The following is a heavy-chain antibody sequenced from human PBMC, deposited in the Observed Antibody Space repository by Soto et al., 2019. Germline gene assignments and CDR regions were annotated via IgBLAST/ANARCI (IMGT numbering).Heavy chain of an antibody. CDR3: ATHPMATITCEYGMDV. V-gene: IGHV1-69*05. CDR2: IIPIFGTA. J-gene: IGHJ6*02. CDR1: GGTFSSYA. Sequence: QVQLVQSGAEVKKPGSSVKVSCKASGGTFSSYAISWVRQAPGQGLEWMGGIIPIFGTANYAQKFQGRVTVNPDDSTSTAYMELSSLGSEGRAVYYCATHPMATITCEYGMDVWGQGTTVTVSS. D-gene: IGHD5-12*01.